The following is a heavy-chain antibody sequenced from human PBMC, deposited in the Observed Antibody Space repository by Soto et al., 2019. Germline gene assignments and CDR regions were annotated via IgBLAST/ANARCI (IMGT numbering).Heavy chain of an antibody. D-gene: IGHD3-10*01. CDR2: IRSKANSYAT. J-gene: IGHJ4*02. CDR3: TRHTYYYGSGSSD. Sequence: EVQLVESGGGLVQPGGSLKLSCAASGFTFSGSAMHWVRQASGKGLEWVGRIRSKANSYATAYAASVKGRFTISRDDSKTTAYLQMNSLKTEDTAVYYCTRHTYYYGSGSSDWGQGTLVTVSS. CDR1: GFTFSGSA. V-gene: IGHV3-73*02.